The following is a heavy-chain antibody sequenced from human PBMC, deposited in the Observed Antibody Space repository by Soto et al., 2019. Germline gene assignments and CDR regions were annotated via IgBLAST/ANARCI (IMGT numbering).Heavy chain of an antibody. CDR1: GYTFTSYD. V-gene: IGHV1-18*01. D-gene: IGHD6-19*01. J-gene: IGHJ4*02. CDR2: ISAYNGNT. CDR3: ARAIGCGDYFDY. Sequence: QVQLVQSGAEVKKPGASVKVSCKASGYTFTSYDISWVRQAPGQGLEWMGWISAYNGNTKYAQKLQGRVTMTTDTSTSTAYIEVMSLRSGDTAVEYCARAIGCGDYFDYWGQGTKVTVSS.